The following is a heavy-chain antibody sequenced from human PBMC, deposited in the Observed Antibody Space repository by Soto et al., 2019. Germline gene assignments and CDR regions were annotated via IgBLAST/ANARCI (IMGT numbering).Heavy chain of an antibody. J-gene: IGHJ4*02. CDR3: ARGSSGDYRTKGYFDY. CDR2: ISSSGTTM. V-gene: IGHV3-11*01. Sequence: PGGSLSLSCAASGFTLSDYYITWIRQAPGKGLEWISYISSSGTTMYYADSVKGRFTISRDNAKNSLYLQVNSLRADDTAVYYCARGSSGDYRTKGYFDYWGQGTPVTVSS. CDR1: GFTLSDYY. D-gene: IGHD1-26*01.